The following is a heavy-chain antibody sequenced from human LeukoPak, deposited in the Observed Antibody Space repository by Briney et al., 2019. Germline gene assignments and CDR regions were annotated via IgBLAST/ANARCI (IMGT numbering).Heavy chain of an antibody. CDR2: IYYSGST. V-gene: IGHV4-59*01. J-gene: IGHJ4*02. D-gene: IGHD3-10*01. Sequence: SETLSLTCTASGGSISGYYWSWVRQPPGKGLEWIGYIYYSGSTNYNPSLKSRVTISVDTSKNQFSLKLHSVTAADTAVYYCASLRYGSGSQGALDYGSDYWGQGTLVTVSS. CDR3: ASLRYGSGSQGALDYGSDY. CDR1: GGSISGYY.